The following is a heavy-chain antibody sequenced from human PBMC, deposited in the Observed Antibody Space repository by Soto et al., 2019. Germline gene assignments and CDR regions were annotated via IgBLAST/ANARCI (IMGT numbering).Heavy chain of an antibody. CDR1: GASISGFY. D-gene: IGHD1-1*01. CDR2: IYATGTT. V-gene: IGHV4-4*07. Sequence: SETLSLTGTVSGASISGFYWSWIRKSAGKGLEWIGRIYATGTTDYNPSLKSRVMMSVDTSKKQFSLKLRSVTAAATAVDYCLRDGTKTLQDWFDPWGQGISVTVAS. J-gene: IGHJ5*02. CDR3: LRDGTKTLQDWFDP.